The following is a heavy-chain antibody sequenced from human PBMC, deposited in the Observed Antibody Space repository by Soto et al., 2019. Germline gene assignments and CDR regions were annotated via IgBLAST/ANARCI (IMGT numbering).Heavy chain of an antibody. CDR3: AREHGSGKEYYFDY. J-gene: IGHJ4*02. V-gene: IGHV3-33*01. D-gene: IGHD6-25*01. Sequence: QVQLVESGGGVVQPGRSLRLSCAASGFTFSSYGMHWVRQAPGKGLEWVAVIWYDGSNKYYADSVKGRFTISRDNSKNRLYLQMNSLRAEDTAVYYCAREHGSGKEYYFDYWGQGTLVTVSS. CDR2: IWYDGSNK. CDR1: GFTFSSYG.